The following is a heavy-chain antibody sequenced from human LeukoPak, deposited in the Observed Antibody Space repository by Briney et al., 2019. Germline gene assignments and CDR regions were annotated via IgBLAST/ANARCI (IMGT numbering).Heavy chain of an antibody. J-gene: IGHJ4*02. CDR1: GFSFDEYA. CDR3: AKDISRYSQTQSFDY. CDR2: ISWNSGSI. V-gene: IGHV3-9*01. Sequence: PGGSLRLSCAASGFSFDEYAMHWVRHAPGKGLEWVSGISWNSGSIAYAGSVKGRFTISRDSAKNSLYLQMNSLRVEDTALYYCAKDISRYSQTQSFDYWGQGTLVTVSS. D-gene: IGHD5-18*01.